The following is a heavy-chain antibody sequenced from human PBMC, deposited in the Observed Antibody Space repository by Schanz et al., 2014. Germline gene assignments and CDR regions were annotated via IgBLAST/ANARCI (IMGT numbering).Heavy chain of an antibody. CDR3: AKYRGYYRVSGSYRELEY. CDR2: ISGSGGST. V-gene: IGHV3-23*04. CDR1: GFSFSSYA. Sequence: EVQLVESGGGLVKPGGSLRLSCAASGFSFSSYAMGWVRQARGKGLEWVSAISGSGGSTYYADSVKGRFTISRDNSKNTLYLQMNSLRPEDTAVYYCAKYRGYYRVSGSYRELEYWGQGTLVTVSS. D-gene: IGHD3-10*01. J-gene: IGHJ4*02.